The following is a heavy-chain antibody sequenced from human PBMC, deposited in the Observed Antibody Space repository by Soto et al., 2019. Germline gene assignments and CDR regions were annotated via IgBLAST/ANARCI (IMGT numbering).Heavy chain of an antibody. J-gene: IGHJ6*01. CDR3: AKSLFWRGTLRRLSPGDYYGMDV. CDR1: GFTFSSYG. Sequence: GGSLRLSCAASGFTFSSYGMHWVRQAPGKGLEWVAVISYDGSNKYYADSVKGRFTISRDNSKNTLYLQMNSLRAEDTAVYYCAKSLFWRGTLRRLSPGDYYGMDVWGQGTTVTVSS. D-gene: IGHD3-3*01. V-gene: IGHV3-30*18. CDR2: ISYDGSNK.